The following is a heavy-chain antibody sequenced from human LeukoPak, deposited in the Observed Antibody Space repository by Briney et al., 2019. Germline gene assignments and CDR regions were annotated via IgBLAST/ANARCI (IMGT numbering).Heavy chain of an antibody. CDR3: ARLLDYDSSGDPNNLDI. CDR1: GGSISSDY. CDR2: IYYTGRT. V-gene: IGHV4-59*01. D-gene: IGHD3-22*01. J-gene: IGHJ3*02. Sequence: SETLSLTSTVSGGSISSDYWSWIRPSPGNGLEWIGFIYYTGRTRYNPSLQSRVTISVDTSRNHFSLKLRSLSAADTAVYYCARLLDYDSSGDPNNLDIWGQGTMVTVSS.